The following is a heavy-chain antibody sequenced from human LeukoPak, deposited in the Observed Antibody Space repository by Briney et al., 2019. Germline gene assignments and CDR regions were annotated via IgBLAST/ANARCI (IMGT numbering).Heavy chain of an antibody. CDR3: AKAHDYGDYAGFDY. CDR2: IKQDGSEK. J-gene: IGHJ4*02. D-gene: IGHD4-17*01. V-gene: IGHV3-7*03. CDR1: GFTFSSYW. Sequence: GGSLRLSCAASGFTFSSYWMSWVRQAPGKGLEWVANIKQDGSEKYYVDSVKGRFTISRDNAKNSLYLQMNSLRAEDMALYYCAKAHDYGDYAGFDYWGQGTLVTVSS.